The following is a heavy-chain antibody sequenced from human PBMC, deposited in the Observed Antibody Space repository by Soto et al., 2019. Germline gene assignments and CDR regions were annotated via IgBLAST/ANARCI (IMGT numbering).Heavy chain of an antibody. D-gene: IGHD2-8*02. Sequence: QVQLQESGPGLVKPSGTLSLTCAVSGGSISSSNWWSWVRQPPGKGLEWIGEIYHSGSTNYNPSLKSRVTISLDKSKHQFSRKLSSVTAADTAVYYCARGGRVVYTNWFDPWGQGTLVTVSS. J-gene: IGHJ5*02. CDR3: ARGGRVVYTNWFDP. CDR1: GGSISSSNW. V-gene: IGHV4-4*02. CDR2: IYHSGST.